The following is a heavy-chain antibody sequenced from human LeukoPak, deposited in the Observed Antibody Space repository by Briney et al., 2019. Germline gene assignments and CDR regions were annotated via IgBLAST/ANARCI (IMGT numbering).Heavy chain of an antibody. CDR1: GFTFSNAW. CDR3: AKENGSGWYPVYYYYYMDV. CDR2: IKSKTDGGTT. J-gene: IGHJ6*03. V-gene: IGHV3-15*01. Sequence: PGGSLRLSCAASGFTFSNAWMSWVRQAPGKGLEWVGRIKSKTDGGTTDYAAPVKGRFTISRDNSKNTLYLQMNSLRAEDTAVYYCAKENGSGWYPVYYYYYMDVWGKGTTVTVSS. D-gene: IGHD6-19*01.